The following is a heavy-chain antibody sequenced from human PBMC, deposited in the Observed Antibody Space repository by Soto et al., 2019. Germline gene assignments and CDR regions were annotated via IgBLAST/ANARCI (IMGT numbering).Heavy chain of an antibody. J-gene: IGHJ6*02. CDR1: GGSISSSSYY. CDR2: IYYSGST. D-gene: IGHD3-3*01. CDR3: ARGSHXDFWSGYKIYYYYGMDV. V-gene: IGHV4-61*01. Sequence: PSETLSLTCTVSGGSISSSSYYWSWIRQPPGKGLEWIGYIYYSGSTNYNPSLKSRVTISVDTSKNQFSLKLSSVTAADTAVYYCARGSHXDFWSGYKIYYYYGMDVWGQGTTVTVSS.